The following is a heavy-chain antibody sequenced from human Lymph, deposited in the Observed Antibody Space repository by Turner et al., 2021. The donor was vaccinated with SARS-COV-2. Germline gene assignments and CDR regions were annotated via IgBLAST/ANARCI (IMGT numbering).Heavy chain of an antibody. J-gene: IGHJ4*02. CDR3: SRDATGPLGY. V-gene: IGHV1-69*10. CDR2: TIPIVGIA. Sequence: QVTLVQSGAEVKKHESSVMVSCKSSEGTFSTYAISWVRQALVQGLEWLGGTIPIVGIANYALKFQGRVTITADKFTSTAYRELSSLRSEYTAVYYCSRDATGPLGYWGRGTLVTVSS. CDR1: EGTFSTYA. D-gene: IGHD1-1*01.